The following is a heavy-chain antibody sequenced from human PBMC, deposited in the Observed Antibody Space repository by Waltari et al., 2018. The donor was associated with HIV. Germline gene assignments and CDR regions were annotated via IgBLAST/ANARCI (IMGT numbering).Heavy chain of an antibody. V-gene: IGHV4-30-2*01. J-gene: IGHJ4*02. CDR1: GGSISSGGYS. D-gene: IGHD2-2*01. CDR3: ARGGVPAAIWTQNYFDY. Sequence: QLQLQESGSGLVKPSQTLSLTCAVSGGSISSGGYSWSWIRQPPGKGLEWIGYIYHSGSTYYNPSLKSRVTISVDRSKNQFSLKLSSVTAADTAVYYCARGGVPAAIWTQNYFDYWGQGTLVTVSS. CDR2: IYHSGST.